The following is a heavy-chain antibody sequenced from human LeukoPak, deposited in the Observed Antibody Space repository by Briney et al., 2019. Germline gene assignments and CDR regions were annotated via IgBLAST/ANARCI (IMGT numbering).Heavy chain of an antibody. CDR2: INHSGST. J-gene: IGHJ5*02. Sequence: SETLSLTCAVYGGSFSGYYWSWIRQPPGKGLEWIGEINHSGSTNYNPSLKSRVTISVDTSKNQFSLKLSSVTAADTAVYYCARHGSDFWRGYYRDNWFDPWGQGTLVTVSS. V-gene: IGHV4-34*01. CDR3: ARHGSDFWRGYYRDNWFDP. CDR1: GGSFSGYY. D-gene: IGHD3-3*01.